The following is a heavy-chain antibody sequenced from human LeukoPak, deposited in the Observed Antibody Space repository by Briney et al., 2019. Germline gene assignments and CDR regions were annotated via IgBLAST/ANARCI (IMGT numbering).Heavy chain of an antibody. J-gene: IGHJ6*02. CDR3: ARGYDIDV. CDR2: IYYTGTT. Sequence: SETLSLTCTVSGGSISNYYWSWIRQPPGKALEWIGYIYYTGTTKYNPSLKSRATISLDTSKNQFSLKLTSVTAADTALYFCARGYDIDVWGQGTTVTVSS. V-gene: IGHV4-59*01. CDR1: GGSISNYY.